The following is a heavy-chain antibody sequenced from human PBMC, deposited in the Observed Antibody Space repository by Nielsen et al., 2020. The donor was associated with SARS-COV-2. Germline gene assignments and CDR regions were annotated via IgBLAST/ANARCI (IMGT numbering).Heavy chain of an antibody. D-gene: IGHD4-17*01. CDR2: IYYSGST. Sequence: SETLSPTCTVSGGSISSSSYYCGWIRQPPGKGLEWFGSIYYSGSTYYNPSLKSRVTISVDTSKNQFSLKLSSVTAADTAVYYCARLLRAVTKYYYYDYYMDVWGKGTTVTVSS. CDR1: GGSISSSSYY. J-gene: IGHJ6*03. V-gene: IGHV4-39*01. CDR3: ARLLRAVTKYYYYDYYMDV.